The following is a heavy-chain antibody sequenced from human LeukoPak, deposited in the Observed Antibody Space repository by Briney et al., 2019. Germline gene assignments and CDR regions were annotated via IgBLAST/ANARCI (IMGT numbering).Heavy chain of an antibody. V-gene: IGHV3-11*01. CDR1: GFTFSDYY. D-gene: IGHD3-22*01. J-gene: IGHJ4*02. CDR3: ARGKYYYDSSAQVDY. Sequence: GGSLRLSCAASGFTFSDYYMSWIRQAPGKGLEWVSYISSSGSTIYYADSVKGRFTTSRDNAKNSLYLQMNSLRAEDTAVYYCARGKYYYDSSAQVDYWGQGTLVTVSS. CDR2: ISSSGSTI.